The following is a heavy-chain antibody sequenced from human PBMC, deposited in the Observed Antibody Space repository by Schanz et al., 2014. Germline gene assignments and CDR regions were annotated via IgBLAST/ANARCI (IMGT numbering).Heavy chain of an antibody. Sequence: QVQLVQSGPEVKKPGASVKVSCKASGYTFTDYYIHWVRQAPGQGPEWMGRINPNGGSTRYTEKFEGRVTMTRDTSSSTVYMQLSSLTSDDTAIYYCARVTTGYDSWGQGTLVTVSS. J-gene: IGHJ4*02. D-gene: IGHD5-12*01. CDR3: ARVTTGYDS. CDR1: GYTFTDYY. CDR2: INPNGGST. V-gene: IGHV1-2*06.